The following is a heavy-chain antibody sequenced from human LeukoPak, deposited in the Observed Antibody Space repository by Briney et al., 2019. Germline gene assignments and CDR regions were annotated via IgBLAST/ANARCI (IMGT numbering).Heavy chain of an antibody. Sequence: SSETLSLTCAVSGGSISRSNWWSWVRQSPGKGLEWIGEIYDNGSTNYNPSLKSRVTISVDKSKNQFSLKLSSVTAADTAVYYCAKAPRGMVIANYWGQGTLVTVSS. CDR2: IYDNGST. J-gene: IGHJ4*02. V-gene: IGHV4-4*02. CDR3: AKAPRGMVIANY. CDR1: GGSISRSNW. D-gene: IGHD3-22*01.